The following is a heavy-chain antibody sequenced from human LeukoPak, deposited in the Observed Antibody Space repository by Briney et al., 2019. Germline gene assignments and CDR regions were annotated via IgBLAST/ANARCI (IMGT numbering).Heavy chain of an antibody. Sequence: GESLKISCKGPGYSFTSYWIGWVRQMPGKGLEWMGIIYPGDSDTRYSPSFQGQVTISADKSISTAYLQWSSLKASDTAMYYCARHGTPDAYYYDSSGYFADYWGQGTLVTVSS. CDR2: IYPGDSDT. CDR3: ARHGTPDAYYYDSSGYFADY. D-gene: IGHD3-22*01. CDR1: GYSFTSYW. V-gene: IGHV5-51*01. J-gene: IGHJ4*02.